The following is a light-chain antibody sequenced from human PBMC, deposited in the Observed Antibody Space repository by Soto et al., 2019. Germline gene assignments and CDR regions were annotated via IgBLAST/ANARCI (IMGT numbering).Light chain of an antibody. CDR2: DVS. J-gene: IGLJ1*01. CDR3: SSYTTSNTRQIV. V-gene: IGLV2-14*03. Sequence: ALTRPASVSGSPGQSITISCTGTSSDVGGYNYVSWYQHHPGKAPKLIIYDVSNRPSGVSIRFSASKSDNTASLTISGLQPEDEADYHCSSYTTSNTRQIVFGTGTKVTVL. CDR1: SSDVGGYNY.